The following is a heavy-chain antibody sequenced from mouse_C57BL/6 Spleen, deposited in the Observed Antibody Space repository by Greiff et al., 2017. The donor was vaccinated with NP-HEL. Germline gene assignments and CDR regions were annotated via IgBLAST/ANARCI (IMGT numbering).Heavy chain of an antibody. CDR2: IHPSDSDT. V-gene: IGHV1-74*01. Sequence: QVQLQQPGAELVKPGASVKVSCKASGYTFTSYWMHWVKQRPGQGLEWIGRIHPSDSDTNYNQKFKGKATLTVDKSSSTAYMQLSSLTSEDSAVYYCAIRWLPPYSYAMDYWGQGTSVTVSS. CDR3: AIRWLPPYSYAMDY. D-gene: IGHD1-1*02. J-gene: IGHJ4*01. CDR1: GYTFTSYW.